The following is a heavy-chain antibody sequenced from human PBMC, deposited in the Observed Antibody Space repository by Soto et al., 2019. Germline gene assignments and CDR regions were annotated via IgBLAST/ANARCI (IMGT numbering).Heavy chain of an antibody. V-gene: IGHV3-30-3*01. CDR2: MSYDGTNT. J-gene: IGHJ4*01. CDR3: ARDPSPYTSGWYGIDF. D-gene: IGHD6-19*01. CDR1: GFMFSAYA. Sequence: GGSLRRSCTASGFMFSAYAMLWVRQAPGKGLEWVAAMSYDGTNTYYADSVKGRFTISRDNSKNTLFLQMSSLTADDSAVYYCARDPSPYTSGWYGIDFWGLGTLVTVSS.